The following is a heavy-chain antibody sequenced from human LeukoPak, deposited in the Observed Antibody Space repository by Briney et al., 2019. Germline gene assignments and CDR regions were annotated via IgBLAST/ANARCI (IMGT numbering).Heavy chain of an antibody. CDR1: GFTFSSYG. CDR2: IRYDGSNK. D-gene: IGHD2-2*01. V-gene: IGHV3-30*02. CDR3: AKDPPLVPAAILEYNWFDP. J-gene: IGHJ5*02. Sequence: GGSLRLSCAASGFTFSSYGMHWVRQAPGKGLEWVSFIRYDGSNKYYADSVKVRFTISRDNSKNTLYLQMNSLRAEDTAVYYCAKDPPLVPAAILEYNWFDPWGQGTLVTVSS.